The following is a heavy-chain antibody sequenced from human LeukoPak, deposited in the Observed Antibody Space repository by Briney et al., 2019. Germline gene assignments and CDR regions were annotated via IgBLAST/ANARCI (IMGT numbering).Heavy chain of an antibody. J-gene: IGHJ4*02. CDR1: GGSFSGYY. CDR3: ARGIVVLPEYYFDY. CDR2: INHSGST. Sequence: PSETLSLTCAVYGGSFSGYYWNWIRQPPGKRLEWSGEINHSGSTNYNPSLKSRVTISVDTSKNHFYLKLSSVTAADTAVYYCARGIVVLPEYYFDYWGQGTLVTVSS. D-gene: IGHD2-2*01. V-gene: IGHV4-34*01.